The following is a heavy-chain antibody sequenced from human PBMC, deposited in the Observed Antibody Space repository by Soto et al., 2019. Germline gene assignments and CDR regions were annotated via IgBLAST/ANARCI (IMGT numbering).Heavy chain of an antibody. CDR2: ITFRGDYT. CDR1: GFTFSSFA. CDR3: AKLGTMGVCDS. V-gene: IGHV3-23*01. Sequence: EVQLLESSGGLVQPGGSLRLSCAASGFTFSSFAMSWVRQAPGKGLEWLAGITFRGDYTYYADSVKGRFTLSRDNSRNRLDLEMNSLQVEDTALYYCAKLGTMGVCDSWGQGTLLTVSA. D-gene: IGHD3-10*01. J-gene: IGHJ4*02.